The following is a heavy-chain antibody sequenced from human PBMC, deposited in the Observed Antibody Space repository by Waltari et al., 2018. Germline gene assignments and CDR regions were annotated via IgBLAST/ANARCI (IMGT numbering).Heavy chain of an antibody. D-gene: IGHD2-21*02. J-gene: IGHJ4*02. Sequence: EVQLVESGGGLVQPGGSLRLSCSGSGFTFTNHWMSWVRQAPGKGPAWVASIKQDGSEKYYVDSMKGRFTISRDNAKNSLSLQMDSLRAEDTAVYFCARGVTTVEYWGQGTLVTVSS. CDR3: ARGVTTVEY. CDR1: GFTFTNHW. CDR2: IKQDGSEK. V-gene: IGHV3-7*04.